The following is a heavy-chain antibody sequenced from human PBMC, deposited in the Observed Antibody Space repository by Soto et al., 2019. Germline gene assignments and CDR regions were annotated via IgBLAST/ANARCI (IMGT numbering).Heavy chain of an antibody. V-gene: IGHV3-30*18. D-gene: IGHD2-21*02. CDR3: AEDGDIVVVTAIRYGMDV. CDR2: ISYYGSNK. Sequence: QVQLVESGGGVVQPGRSLRLSCAASGFTFSSYGMHWVRQAPGQGLEWVAVISYYGSNKSYADYVKGRFTISRDNSKNTLYLQMNSLRAEDSVVYYCAEDGDIVVVTAIRYGMDVWGQGTTVTVSS. CDR1: GFTFSSYG. J-gene: IGHJ6*01.